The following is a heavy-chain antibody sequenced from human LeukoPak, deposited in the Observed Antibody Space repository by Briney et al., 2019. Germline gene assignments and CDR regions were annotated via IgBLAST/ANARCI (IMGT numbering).Heavy chain of an antibody. D-gene: IGHD3-16*01. J-gene: IGHJ4*02. Sequence: SETLSLTCTVSGXSISSYYWSWIRQPPGKGLEWIGYIYYSGSTNYNPSLKSRVTISVDTSKNQFSLKLSSVTAADTAVYYCARGETNFDYWGQGTLVTVSS. CDR1: GXSISSYY. CDR2: IYYSGST. CDR3: ARGETNFDY. V-gene: IGHV4-59*08.